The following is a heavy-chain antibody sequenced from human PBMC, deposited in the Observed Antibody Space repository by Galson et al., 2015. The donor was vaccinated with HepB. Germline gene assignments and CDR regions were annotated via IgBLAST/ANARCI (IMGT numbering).Heavy chain of an antibody. Sequence: TLSLTCTVSGGSISSGDYYWSWIRQPPGKGLEWIGYIYYSGSTYYNPSLKSRVTISVDTSKNQFSLKLSSVTAADTAVYYCARGWDIVERRPGDVWGKGTTVTVSS. J-gene: IGHJ6*04. CDR3: ARGWDIVERRPGDV. D-gene: IGHD2-15*01. V-gene: IGHV4-30-4*01. CDR1: GGSISSGDYY. CDR2: IYYSGST.